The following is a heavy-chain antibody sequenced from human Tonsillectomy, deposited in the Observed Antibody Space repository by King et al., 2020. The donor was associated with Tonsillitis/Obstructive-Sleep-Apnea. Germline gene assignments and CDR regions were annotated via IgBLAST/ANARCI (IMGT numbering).Heavy chain of an antibody. J-gene: IGHJ6*02. Sequence: VQLVESGGGVVQPGRSLRLSCAASGFSFNIYAMHWVRQAPGKGLEWVAVVSNDGSIIYYADSVKGRFTISRDNSKNTLYLQMNSLRAEDTALYYCAKVSGQEYYYDMDVWGQGTTVTVSS. CDR3: AKVSGQEYYYDMDV. CDR1: GFSFNIYA. D-gene: IGHD3-10*01. V-gene: IGHV3-30*18. CDR2: VSNDGSII.